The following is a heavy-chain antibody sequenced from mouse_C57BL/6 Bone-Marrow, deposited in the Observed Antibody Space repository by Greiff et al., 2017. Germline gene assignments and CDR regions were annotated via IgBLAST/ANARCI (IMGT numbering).Heavy chain of an antibody. J-gene: IGHJ4*01. Sequence: VQLQQSGPVLVKPGASVKMSCKASGYTFTDYYMNWVKQSHGKSLEWIGVINPYNGGTSYNQTFKGKATLTVDKSSSTADRELNSRTSEDSAVYYCARWQRRYYARDYWGQGTSVTVAS. V-gene: IGHV1-19*01. CDR3: ARWQRRYYARDY. CDR2: INPYNGGT. D-gene: IGHD2-12*01. CDR1: GYTFTDYY.